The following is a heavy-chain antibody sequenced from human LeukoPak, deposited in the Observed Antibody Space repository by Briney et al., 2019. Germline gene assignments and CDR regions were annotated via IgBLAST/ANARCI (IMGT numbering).Heavy chain of an antibody. V-gene: IGHV3-30*03. CDR3: ARDPQGYSSSWFDY. CDR2: ISYDGPNK. J-gene: IGHJ4*02. Sequence: GGSLRLSCAASGFTFSSYGMHWVRQAPGKGLEWVAVISYDGPNKYYADSVKGRFTISRDDSESTLYLQMNSLRAEDTAVYYCARDPQGYSSSWFDYWGQGTLVTVSS. CDR1: GFTFSSYG. D-gene: IGHD6-13*01.